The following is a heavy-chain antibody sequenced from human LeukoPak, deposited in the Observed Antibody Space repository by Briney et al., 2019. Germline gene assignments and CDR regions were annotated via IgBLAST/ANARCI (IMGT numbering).Heavy chain of an antibody. D-gene: IGHD4/OR15-4a*01. CDR2: INWNGGST. CDR3: ARVRTMVDTFINWFDP. J-gene: IGHJ5*02. Sequence: GGSLRLSCATSGFTFDDYGMSWVRQAPGKGLEWVSGINWNGGSTGYADSVKGRFTISRDNAKNSLYLQMNSLRAEDTALYYCARVRTMVDTFINWFDPWGQGTLVTVSS. V-gene: IGHV3-20*04. CDR1: GFTFDDYG.